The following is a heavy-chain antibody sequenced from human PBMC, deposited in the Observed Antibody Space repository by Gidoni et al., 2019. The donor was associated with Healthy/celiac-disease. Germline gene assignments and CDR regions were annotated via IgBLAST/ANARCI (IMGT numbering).Heavy chain of an antibody. J-gene: IGHJ6*02. CDR1: GFTFDDYA. CDR3: AKDGIALPFGSVSYYYGMDV. V-gene: IGHV3-43*02. CDR2: ISGDGGST. D-gene: IGHD2-21*01. Sequence: EVQLVESGGGVVQPGGSLRLSCAASGFTFDDYAMHWVRQAPGKGLEWVSLISGDGGSTYYADSVKGRFTISRDNSKNSLYLQMNSLRTEDTALYYCAKDGIALPFGSVSYYYGMDVWGQGTTVTVSS.